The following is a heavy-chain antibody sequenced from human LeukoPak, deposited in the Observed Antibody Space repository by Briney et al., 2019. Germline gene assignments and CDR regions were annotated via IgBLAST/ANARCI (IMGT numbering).Heavy chain of an antibody. D-gene: IGHD2-2*01. Sequence: ASETLSLICTVSGGSITTYNWIWIRQTPGQALEWIGHIYSSGATKYNPSLKSRATILLDTSKNQLSLKLSSVSAADTAVYYCARRTPGPQLDEYVAYFFDHWGQGTQVTVSS. CDR2: IYSSGAT. J-gene: IGHJ4*02. CDR1: GGSITTYN. CDR3: ARRTPGPQLDEYVAYFFDH. V-gene: IGHV4-4*09.